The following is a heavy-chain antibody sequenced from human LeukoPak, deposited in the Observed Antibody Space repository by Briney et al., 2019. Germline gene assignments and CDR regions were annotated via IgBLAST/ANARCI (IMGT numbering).Heavy chain of an antibody. D-gene: IGHD3-22*01. CDR2: IYYSGST. CDR1: GGSISSSNW. V-gene: IGHV4-4*02. J-gene: IGHJ4*02. CDR3: ARRGKTMIATVYYFDY. Sequence: PSETLSLTCAVSGGSISSSNWWSWVRQPPGKGLEWIGYIYYSGSTYYNPSLKSRVTISVDTSKNQFSLKLSSVTAADTAVYYCARRGKTMIATVYYFDYWGQGTLVTVSS.